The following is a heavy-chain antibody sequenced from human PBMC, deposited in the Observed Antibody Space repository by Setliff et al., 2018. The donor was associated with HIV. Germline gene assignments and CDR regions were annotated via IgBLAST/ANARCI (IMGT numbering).Heavy chain of an antibody. V-gene: IGHV4-61*08. J-gene: IGHJ6*02. Sequence: SETLSLTCAVSGDSITRGGYYWSWIRQPPGKGLEWIGYIYISGTTNYNPSLKNRVTMSLDTSKTQVSLRLTSVTAADTAVYYCARRSIVGVTRGFYYYGLDVWGQGTTVT. CDR2: IYISGTT. CDR3: ARRSIVGVTRGFYYYGLDV. CDR1: GDSITRGGYY. D-gene: IGHD1-26*01.